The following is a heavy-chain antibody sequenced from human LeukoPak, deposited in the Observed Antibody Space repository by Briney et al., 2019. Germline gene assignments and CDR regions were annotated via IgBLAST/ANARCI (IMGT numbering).Heavy chain of an antibody. Sequence: SETLSLTCTVSGGSISSYYWSWIRQPAGKGPEWIGRIYTSGSTNYNPSHKSRVTMSVDTSKNQYSLKLSSVTAADTAVYYCARGKAPYYFDYWGQGTLVTVSS. V-gene: IGHV4-4*07. CDR2: IYTSGST. CDR1: GGSISSYY. J-gene: IGHJ4*02. CDR3: ARGKAPYYFDY.